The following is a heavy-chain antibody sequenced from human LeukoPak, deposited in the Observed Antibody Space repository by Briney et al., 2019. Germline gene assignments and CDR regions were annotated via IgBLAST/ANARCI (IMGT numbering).Heavy chain of an antibody. CDR2: ISGSGGST. CDR3: AKCPWYRSGWFFDY. J-gene: IGHJ4*02. D-gene: IGHD6-19*01. CDR1: GFTFSTYA. V-gene: IGHV3-23*01. Sequence: PGGSLRLSCAASGFTFSTYAMTWVRQAPGKGLEWVSLISGSGGSTYYADSVKGRFTISRDNSKNTLYLQMNSLRAEDTAVYYCAKCPWYRSGWFFDYWGQGTLVTVLS.